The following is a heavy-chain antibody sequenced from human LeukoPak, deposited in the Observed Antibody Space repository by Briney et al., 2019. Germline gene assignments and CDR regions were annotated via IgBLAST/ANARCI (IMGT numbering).Heavy chain of an antibody. CDR1: GYTFTGYY. CDR3: ARELSAAGTSDWFDP. Sequence: ASVKVSCKASGYTFTGYYIHWVRQAPGQGLEWMGWINPNSGGTNYAQKFQGKVTMTRDTSISTAYMELSRLRSDDTAVYYCARELSAAGTSDWFDPWGQGTLVTVSS. J-gene: IGHJ5*02. D-gene: IGHD6-13*01. CDR2: INPNSGGT. V-gene: IGHV1-2*02.